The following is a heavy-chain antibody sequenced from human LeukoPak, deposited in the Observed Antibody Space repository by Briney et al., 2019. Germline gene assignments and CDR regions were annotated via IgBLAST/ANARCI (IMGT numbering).Heavy chain of an antibody. V-gene: IGHV1-2*02. Sequence: ASVKDSCKASGYTFTGYYMHWVRQAPGQGLEWMGWINPNSGGTNYAQKFQGRVTMTEDTSTDTAYMELSSLRSEDTAVYYCATTQGMATMSNAFDIWGQGTMVTVSS. D-gene: IGHD5-24*01. CDR3: ATTQGMATMSNAFDI. CDR2: INPNSGGT. CDR1: GYTFTGYY. J-gene: IGHJ3*02.